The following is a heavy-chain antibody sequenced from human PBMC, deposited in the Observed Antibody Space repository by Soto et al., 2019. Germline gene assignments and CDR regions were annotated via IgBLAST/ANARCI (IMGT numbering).Heavy chain of an antibody. J-gene: IGHJ5*02. V-gene: IGHV4-34*01. Sequence: PSETLSLTCAVYGGSFSGYYRSWIRQPPGKGLEWIGEINHSGSTNYNPSLKSRVTISVDTSKNQFSLKLSSVTAADTAVYYCARDLIAVKVWFDPWGQGTLVTVSS. CDR2: INHSGST. CDR1: GGSFSGYY. CDR3: ARDLIAVKVWFDP. D-gene: IGHD3-16*02.